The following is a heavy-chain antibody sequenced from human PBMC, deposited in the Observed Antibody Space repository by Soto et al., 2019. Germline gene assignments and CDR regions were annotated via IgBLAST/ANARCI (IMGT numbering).Heavy chain of an antibody. CDR3: AKDRLRYSLVARPFDY. Sequence: PGGSLRLSCAASGFTFSTYGMHWVRQAPGKGLEWVADIWHDETTKNYADSVKGRFTVSRDNSKNTLYLQMNSLRAEDTAVYYCAKDRLRYSLVARPFDYWGQGTLVTVSS. J-gene: IGHJ4*02. CDR1: GFTFSTYG. V-gene: IGHV3-30*02. CDR2: IWHDETTK. D-gene: IGHD3-9*01.